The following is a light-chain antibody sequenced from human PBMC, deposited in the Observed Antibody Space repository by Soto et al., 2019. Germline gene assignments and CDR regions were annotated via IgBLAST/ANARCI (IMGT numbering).Light chain of an antibody. Sequence: EIVLTQSPYTLSLSPGERATLSCRASQSVSSSYLACYQKTPGQAPRLLISGTSYMATGLPDRFSGSCSGTDFPLTISRLDPEYVAVYYYQQYGNSRWTFGQGTKVEIK. V-gene: IGKV3-20*01. CDR1: QSVSSSY. J-gene: IGKJ1*01. CDR2: GTS. CDR3: QQYGNSRWT.